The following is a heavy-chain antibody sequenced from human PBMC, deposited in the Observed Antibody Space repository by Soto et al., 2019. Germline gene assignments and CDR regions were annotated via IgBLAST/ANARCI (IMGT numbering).Heavy chain of an antibody. CDR3: AKPNTRKYCSSTSCYFY. CDR2: ISGSGGST. J-gene: IGHJ4*02. V-gene: IGHV3-23*01. D-gene: IGHD2-2*01. CDR1: GFTFCTYA. Sequence: GGALRLSCAASGFTFCTYALSLGRQAPGEGLERVSTISGSGGSTYYADSVKGRFTISRDNSKNTLYLQMNSLRAEDTAVYYCAKPNTRKYCSSTSCYFYWGQGTLVTVSS.